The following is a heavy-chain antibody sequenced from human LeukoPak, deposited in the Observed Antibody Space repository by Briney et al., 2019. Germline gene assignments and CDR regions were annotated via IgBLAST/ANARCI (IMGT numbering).Heavy chain of an antibody. CDR1: GFTFSSYA. V-gene: IGHV3-23*01. CDR3: AKVSRIAAAGTYYYYGMDV. J-gene: IGHJ6*02. Sequence: GGSLRLSCAASGFTFSSYAMSWVRQAPGKGLEWVSAISGSGGSTYYADSVKGRSTISRDNSKNTLYLQMNSLRAEDTAVYYCAKVSRIAAAGTYYYYGMDVWGQGTTVTVSS. D-gene: IGHD6-13*01. CDR2: ISGSGGST.